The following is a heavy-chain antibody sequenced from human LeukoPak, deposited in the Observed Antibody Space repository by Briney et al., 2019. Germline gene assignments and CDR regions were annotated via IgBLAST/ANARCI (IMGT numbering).Heavy chain of an antibody. CDR3: ARMGMVRGVIYPYYYYYMDV. CDR2: IYTSGSN. V-gene: IGHV4-4*07. D-gene: IGHD3-10*01. Sequence: SETLSLTCTVCGRSISSYYWSWIRQPAGKGLEWIGRIYTSGSNNYNPSLKSRVTMSVDTSKNQFYLKLSSVTAADTAVYYCARMGMVRGVIYPYYYYYMDVWGKGTTVTISS. J-gene: IGHJ6*03. CDR1: GRSISSYY.